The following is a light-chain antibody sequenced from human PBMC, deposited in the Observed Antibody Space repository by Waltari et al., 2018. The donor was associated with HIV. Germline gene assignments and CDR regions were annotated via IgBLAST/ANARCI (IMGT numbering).Light chain of an antibody. J-gene: IGLJ2*01. CDR3: AAWDDSLSGRV. V-gene: IGLV1-44*01. Sequence: QSVLTQPPSASGTPGQRVTISSSGSSPNIGGNSVNWYQQLPGTAPKLLIYNNNERPSGVPDRFSGSRSGTSASLAISGLQAEDEADYYCAAWDDSLSGRVFGGGTKLTVL. CDR1: SPNIGGNS. CDR2: NNN.